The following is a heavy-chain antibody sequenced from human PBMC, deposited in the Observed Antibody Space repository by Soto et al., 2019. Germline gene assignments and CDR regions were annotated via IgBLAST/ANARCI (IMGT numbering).Heavy chain of an antibody. Sequence: QVPLQESGPGLVKPSETLSLTCTVSGGSITSYYWSWIRQPPGKGLEWIGYIYFSGSANYNPSLKSRVTISVDTSKNQFSLKLSSVTAADTAVYYCARRYSGYGDYWGQGTLVTVSS. CDR3: ARRYSGYGDY. CDR1: GGSITSYY. J-gene: IGHJ4*02. CDR2: IYFSGSA. V-gene: IGHV4-59*08. D-gene: IGHD5-12*01.